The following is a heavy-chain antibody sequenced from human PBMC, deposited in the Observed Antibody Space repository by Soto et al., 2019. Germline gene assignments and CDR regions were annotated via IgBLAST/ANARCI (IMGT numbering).Heavy chain of an antibody. Sequence: SVKVSCKASGGTFSSYAISWVRQAPGQGLEWMGGIIPIFGTANYAQKFQGRVTITADESTSTAYMELSSLRSEDTAVYYCATQQSVYYDSSGYSDPDYWGQGTLVTVSS. CDR2: IIPIFGTA. J-gene: IGHJ4*02. V-gene: IGHV1-69*13. D-gene: IGHD3-22*01. CDR3: ATQQSVYYDSSGYSDPDY. CDR1: GGTFSSYA.